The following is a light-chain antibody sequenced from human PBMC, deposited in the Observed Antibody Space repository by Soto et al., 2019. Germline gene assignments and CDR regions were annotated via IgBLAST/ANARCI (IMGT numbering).Light chain of an antibody. CDR3: QQYSNWPLS. V-gene: IGKV3-15*01. Sequence: EIVMTQSPATLSVSPGERATLSCRASNSVSSNLALYQQKPGQAPRLFIYGASTRVAGIPARLSGSGSGTEFTLGISSLQSEAFAVYYYQQYSNWPLSFGQGTKVEIK. CDR1: NSVSSN. CDR2: GAS. J-gene: IGKJ1*01.